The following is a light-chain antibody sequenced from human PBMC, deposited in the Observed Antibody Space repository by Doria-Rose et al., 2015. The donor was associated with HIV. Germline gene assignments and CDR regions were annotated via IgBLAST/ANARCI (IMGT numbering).Light chain of an antibody. J-gene: IGKJ2*01. Sequence: DAQLTQSPSSPSASVGDRVTITCRASQGITSNLNWYQQKAGKAPKLLIFTATTLQSGVPSRFSGGGSGTDFTLTTSSLQPEDFATYYCQQTYSFPYSFGQGTKLDIE. CDR1: QGITSN. CDR3: QQTYSFPYS. CDR2: TAT. V-gene: IGKV1-39*01.